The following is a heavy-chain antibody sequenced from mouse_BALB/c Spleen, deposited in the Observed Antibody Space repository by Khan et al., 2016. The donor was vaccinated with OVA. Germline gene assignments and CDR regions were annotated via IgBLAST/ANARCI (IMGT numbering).Heavy chain of an antibody. CDR3: ASGTLLLRYPAYFAY. Sequence: EVQLQESGPGLLKPSQSLSLTCTVTGYSITSDCAWNWIRQFPGNKLELRAYLGYSGSTTYNPSLRSRISITRATSKNQFFLQLNCVTTEDTATYYGASGTLLLRYPAYFAYWGQGTLLTVSA. D-gene: IGHD1-1*01. CDR2: LGYSGST. CDR1: GYSITSDCA. V-gene: IGHV3-2*02. J-gene: IGHJ2*01.